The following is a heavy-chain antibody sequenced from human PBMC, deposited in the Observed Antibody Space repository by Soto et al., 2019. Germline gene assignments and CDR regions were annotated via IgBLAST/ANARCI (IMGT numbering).Heavy chain of an antibody. CDR1: GGSISSGGYY. CDR3: AREMSSSWYSNWFDP. Sequence: SETLSLTCTVSGGSISSGGYYWSWIRQHPGKGLEWIGYIYYSGSTYYNPSLKSRVTISVDTSKNQFSLKLSSVTAADTAVYYCAREMSSSWYSNWFDPWGQGTLVTVSS. D-gene: IGHD6-13*01. J-gene: IGHJ5*02. CDR2: IYYSGST. V-gene: IGHV4-31*03.